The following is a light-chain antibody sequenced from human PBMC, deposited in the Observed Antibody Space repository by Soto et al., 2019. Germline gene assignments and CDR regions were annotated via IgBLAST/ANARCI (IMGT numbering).Light chain of an antibody. J-gene: IGKJ1*01. CDR2: AAS. CDR1: QDITND. Sequence: DIQMTQSPSSLSASVGDRVTITCRASQDITNDLSWYQQKPGQAPKRLIYAASALQSGVPSRFSGDGSGTEFTLTISSLQSEDFATYYCLQHCWYLWTFGQGTKVDLK. V-gene: IGKV1-17*01. CDR3: LQHCWYLWT.